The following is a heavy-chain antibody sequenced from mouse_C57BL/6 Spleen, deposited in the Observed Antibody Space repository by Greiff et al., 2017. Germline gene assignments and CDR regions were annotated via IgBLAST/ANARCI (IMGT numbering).Heavy chain of an antibody. CDR1: GYTFTDYE. Sequence: QVQLKESGAELVRPGASVTLSCKASGYTFTDYEMHWVKQTPVHGLEWIGAIDPETGGTAYNQKFKGKAILTADKSSSTAYMELRSLTSEDSAVYYCTRFYYGSQAWFAYWGQGTLVTVSA. D-gene: IGHD1-1*01. CDR2: IDPETGGT. V-gene: IGHV1-15*01. J-gene: IGHJ3*01. CDR3: TRFYYGSQAWFAY.